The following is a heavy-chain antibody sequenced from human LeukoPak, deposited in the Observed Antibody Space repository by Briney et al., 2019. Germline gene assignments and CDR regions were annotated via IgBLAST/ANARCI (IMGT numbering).Heavy chain of an antibody. CDR1: GGSXXXYX. CDR3: ARSGPLLRYFDWLLYGFDY. Sequence: GGSXXXYXXXWIRQPXGKGXXXXXEIXXXGSTNYNPSLKSRVTISVDTSKNQFSLKLSSVTAADTAVYYCARSGPLLRYFDWLLYGFDYWGQGTLVTVSS. CDR2: IXXXGST. D-gene: IGHD3-9*01. V-gene: IGHV4-34*01. J-gene: IGHJ4*02.